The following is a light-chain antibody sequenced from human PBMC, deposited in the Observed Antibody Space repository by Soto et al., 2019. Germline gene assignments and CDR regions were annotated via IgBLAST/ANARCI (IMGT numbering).Light chain of an antibody. CDR2: KAS. V-gene: IGKV1-5*03. CDR3: HQYNRFPRT. CDR1: QSLSIW. Sequence: DIQMTQSPSTLSASIGDRVTITCRASQSLSIWLAWYQQKPGKAPKLLIYKASTLQSGVPSRFSGSVSGTEFTLTITSLQPDDFATYYCHQYNRFPRTFGQGTKVEIK. J-gene: IGKJ1*01.